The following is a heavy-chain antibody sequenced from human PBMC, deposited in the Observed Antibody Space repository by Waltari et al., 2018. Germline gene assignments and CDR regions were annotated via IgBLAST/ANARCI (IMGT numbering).Heavy chain of an antibody. Sequence: EVQLLESGGGLVQPGGSLRLSCAASGFTFSSYAMSWVRQAPGKGLEWVSAISGSGGSTYYADSVKGRFTISRDNSKNTLYLQMNRLRAEDTALYYCAKGGVVLTYYFDYWGQGTLVTVSS. CDR2: ISGSGGST. CDR1: GFTFSSYA. J-gene: IGHJ4*02. D-gene: IGHD3-3*01. V-gene: IGHV3-23*01. CDR3: AKGGVVLTYYFDY.